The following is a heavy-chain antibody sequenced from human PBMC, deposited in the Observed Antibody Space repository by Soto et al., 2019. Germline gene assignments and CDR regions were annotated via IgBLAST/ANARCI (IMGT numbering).Heavy chain of an antibody. CDR3: TRISLVGATGGRYFDY. CDR2: IKNKANSYTT. D-gene: IGHD1-26*01. CDR1: GFIFSDHY. Sequence: VQLVESGGGLVQPGGSLRLSCAASGFIFSDHYMDWVRQAPGKGLEWVGHIKNKANSYTTEYAASVKGRFTISRDDSKNSLCLQMNSLKTEDTAVYYCTRISLVGATGGRYFDYWGQGTLLTVSS. J-gene: IGHJ4*02. V-gene: IGHV3-72*01.